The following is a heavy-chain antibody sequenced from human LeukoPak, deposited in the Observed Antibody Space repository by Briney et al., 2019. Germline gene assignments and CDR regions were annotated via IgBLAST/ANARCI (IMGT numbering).Heavy chain of an antibody. V-gene: IGHV4-4*07. Sequence: SETLSLTCTVSGGSIRSYYWNWIRQPAGKGLEWIGRIYTTGITNYNPSLKSRVTMSVDTSKNDFSLKLSSVTAADTAVYYCARDRDWNYWFDAWGQGTLVTVS. CDR3: ARDRDWNYWFDA. CDR2: IYTTGIT. D-gene: IGHD1-7*01. J-gene: IGHJ5*02. CDR1: GGSIRSYY.